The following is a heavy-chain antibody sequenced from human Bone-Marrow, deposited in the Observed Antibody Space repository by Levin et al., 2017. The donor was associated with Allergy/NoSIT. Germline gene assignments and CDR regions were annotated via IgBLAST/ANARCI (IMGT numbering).Heavy chain of an antibody. CDR2: MTGSGGTI. Sequence: GGSLRLSCAASGFIFGSYAMSWVRQAPGKGLEWVASMTGSGGTIYYADSVKGRFTISSDNSKSTLYLQMNTLGVEDTAIYYCAKRAYSIAAQPFDYWGQGTLVTVSS. J-gene: IGHJ4*02. V-gene: IGHV3-23*01. D-gene: IGHD2-21*01. CDR3: AKRAYSIAAQPFDY. CDR1: GFIFGSYA.